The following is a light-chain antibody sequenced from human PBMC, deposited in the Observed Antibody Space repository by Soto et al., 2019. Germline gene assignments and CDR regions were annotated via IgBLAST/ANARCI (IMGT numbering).Light chain of an antibody. J-gene: IGKJ3*01. CDR3: QQRSNGPLFT. CDR2: DAS. CDR1: QRIGGN. V-gene: IGKV3-11*01. Sequence: PGERATLSCRASQRIGGNLAWYQQKPGQAPRLLIYDASNRATGIPARFSGKGSGTDFTLTISSLEPEDFAVYYCQQRSNGPLFTFGPGTKVDIK.